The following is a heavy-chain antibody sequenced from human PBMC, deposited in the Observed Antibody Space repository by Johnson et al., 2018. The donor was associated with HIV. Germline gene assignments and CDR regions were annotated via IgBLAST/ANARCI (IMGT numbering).Heavy chain of an antibody. V-gene: IGHV3-30-3*01. CDR1: GFTFSSYS. Sequence: QVQLVESGGGVVQPGRSLRLSCAASGFTFSSYSMHWVRQAPGKGLEWVAVISYDRSNKYYADSVKGRFPISRDNSKNTLDLQMNSLRAEDTAVYYCAREKPRLVQGVLDAFDIWGQATMVTVSS. D-gene: IGHD3-10*01. CDR2: ISYDRSNK. CDR3: AREKPRLVQGVLDAFDI. J-gene: IGHJ3*02.